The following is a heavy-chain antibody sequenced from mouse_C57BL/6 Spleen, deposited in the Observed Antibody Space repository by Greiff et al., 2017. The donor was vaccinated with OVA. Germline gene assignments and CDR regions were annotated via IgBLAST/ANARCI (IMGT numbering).Heavy chain of an antibody. CDR2: ISSGGSPI. V-gene: IGHV5-17*01. CDR3: ARIYDGYPAWFAY. J-gene: IGHJ3*01. D-gene: IGHD2-3*01. Sequence: EVQRVESGGGLVKPGGSLKLSCAASGFTFSDYGMHWVRQAPEKGLEWVAYISSGGSPIYYADTVKGRFTISRDNAKNTLFLQMTSLRSEDTAMYYCARIYDGYPAWFAYWGQGTLVTVSA. CDR1: GFTFSDYG.